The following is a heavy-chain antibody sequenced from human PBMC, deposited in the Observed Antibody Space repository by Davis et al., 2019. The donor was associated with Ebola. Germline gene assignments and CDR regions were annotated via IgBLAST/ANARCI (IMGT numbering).Heavy chain of an antibody. CDR1: GGSISSYY. V-gene: IGHV4-59*01. CDR3: ARDTGRGGHYYYMDV. Sequence: PSETLSLTCTVSGGSISSYYWSWIRQPPGKGLEWIGYIYYSGSTNYNPSLKSRVTISVDTSKNQFSLKLSSVTAADTAVYYCARDTGRGGHYYYMDVWGKGTTVTVSS. J-gene: IGHJ6*03. D-gene: IGHD1-26*01. CDR2: IYYSGST.